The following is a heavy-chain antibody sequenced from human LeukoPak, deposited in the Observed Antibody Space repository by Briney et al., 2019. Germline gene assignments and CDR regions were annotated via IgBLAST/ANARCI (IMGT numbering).Heavy chain of an antibody. CDR3: AKASVVVAASD. V-gene: IGHV3-23*01. CDR2: ISGSGGST. Sequence: GGSLRLSCAASGFTFSSYVMSWVRQAPGKGLEWVSAISGSGGSTYYVDSVKGRFTISRDNSKNTLYLQMNCLRAEDTAVYYCAKASVVVAASDWGQGALVTVSS. D-gene: IGHD2-15*01. J-gene: IGHJ4*02. CDR1: GFTFSSYV.